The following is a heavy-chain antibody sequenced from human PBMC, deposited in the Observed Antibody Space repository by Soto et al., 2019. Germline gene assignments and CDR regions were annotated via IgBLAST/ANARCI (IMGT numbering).Heavy chain of an antibody. D-gene: IGHD5-18*01. CDR3: ACIFSGGYGYGFYYYGMDV. V-gene: IGHV4-34*01. J-gene: IGHJ6*02. CDR2: VNHGGTS. CDR1: SGSFSGYY. Sequence: SETLSLTCAVHSGSFSGYYWDWIRQPPGKGLEWIGEVNHGGTSNYNPSLKSRAIISVDTSKNQFSLKLTSVTAADTAVYYCACIFSGGYGYGFYYYGMDVWGQGTTVT.